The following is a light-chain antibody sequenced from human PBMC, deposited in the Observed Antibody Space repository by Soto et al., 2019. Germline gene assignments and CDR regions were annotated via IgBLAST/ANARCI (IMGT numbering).Light chain of an antibody. CDR1: SSDIGSYNY. CDR2: DVT. Sequence: QSALTQPVSVSGSPGQSITISCTGTSSDIGSYNYVSWYQQHPGKAPKLIIYDVTNRPAGISSRFSASKSGDTASLTISVLQADVEADYFCSSYKSTSTPYVFGTGTKLTVL. CDR3: SSYKSTSTPYV. J-gene: IGLJ1*01. V-gene: IGLV2-14*03.